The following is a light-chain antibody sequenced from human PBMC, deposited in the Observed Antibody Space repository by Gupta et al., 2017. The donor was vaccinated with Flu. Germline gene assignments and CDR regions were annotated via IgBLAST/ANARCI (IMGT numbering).Light chain of an antibody. Sequence: VLPQSPATLSSSPERSATLSCTASRIVSSYLAWYQQKPGQAPRLLIYDASNRATGIPARFSGSGSGTDFTLTISRLEPEDFAVYYCQQDCYWRSFGQGTKVEIK. CDR2: DAS. J-gene: IGKJ1*01. CDR3: QQDCYWRS. CDR1: RIVSSY. V-gene: IGKV3-11*01.